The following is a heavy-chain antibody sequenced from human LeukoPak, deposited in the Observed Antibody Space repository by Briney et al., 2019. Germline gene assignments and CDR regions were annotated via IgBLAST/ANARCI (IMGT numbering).Heavy chain of an antibody. CDR1: GFIFSDYW. D-gene: IGHD3-22*01. J-gene: IGHJ4*01. CDR3: AREFYDKSGYSHDY. Sequence: GGSLRLSCAVSGFIFSDYWMGWVRQAPGKGLEWVADIKQDGSRKYYVASVRGRFTISRDNGKNSLYLQLNSLRAEDTAIYYCAREFYDKSGYSHDYWGQGTLVTVSS. CDR2: IKQDGSRK. V-gene: IGHV3-7*03.